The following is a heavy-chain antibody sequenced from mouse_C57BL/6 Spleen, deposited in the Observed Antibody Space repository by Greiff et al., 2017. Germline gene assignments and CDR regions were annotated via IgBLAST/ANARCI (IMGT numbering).Heavy chain of an antibody. CDR3: ARGATAVFDY. CDR2: IDPSDSYT. J-gene: IGHJ2*01. CDR1: GYTFTSYW. Sequence: QVHVKQPGAELVRPGTSVKLSCKASGYTFTSYWMHWVKQRPGQGLEWIGVIDPSDSYTNYNQKFKGKATLTVDTSSSTAYMQLSSLTSEDSAVYYCARGATAVFDYWGQGTTLTVSS. D-gene: IGHD1-1*01. V-gene: IGHV1-59*01.